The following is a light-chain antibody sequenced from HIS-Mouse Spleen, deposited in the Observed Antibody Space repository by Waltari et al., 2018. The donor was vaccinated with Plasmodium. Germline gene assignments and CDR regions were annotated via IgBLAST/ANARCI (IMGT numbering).Light chain of an antibody. Sequence: QAVLTQPSSLSASPGASASLTCTLRSGIHVGTYRRYWYQQKPRSPPQYLLRYKSDSDKQQGSGVPSRFSGSKDASANAGILLISGLQSEDEADYYCMIWHSSAWVFGGGTKLTVL. CDR2: YKSDSDK. J-gene: IGLJ3*02. CDR1: SGIHVGTYR. V-gene: IGLV5-45*03. CDR3: MIWHSSAWV.